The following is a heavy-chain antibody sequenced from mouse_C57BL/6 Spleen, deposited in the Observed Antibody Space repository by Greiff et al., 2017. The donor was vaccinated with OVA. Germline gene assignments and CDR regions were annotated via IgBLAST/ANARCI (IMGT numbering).Heavy chain of an antibody. J-gene: IGHJ4*01. Sequence: QVQLQQPGAELVKPGASVKMSCKASGYTFTSYWITWVKQRPGQGLEWIGDLYPGSGSTNYNEKFKSKATLTVDTSSSTAYMQLSSLTSEDSAVYYCARGGDYYGSSYGYAMDYWGQGTSVTVSS. CDR3: ARGGDYYGSSYGYAMDY. D-gene: IGHD1-1*01. V-gene: IGHV1-55*01. CDR1: GYTFTSYW. CDR2: LYPGSGST.